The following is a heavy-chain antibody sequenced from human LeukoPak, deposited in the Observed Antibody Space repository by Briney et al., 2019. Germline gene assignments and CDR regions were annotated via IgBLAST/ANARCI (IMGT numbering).Heavy chain of an antibody. Sequence: PGGSLRLSCAASGFTFSSHWMSWVRQAPGKGLEWVAYISDSSSTLYYADSVKGRFTISRDNAKNSLYLQMNSLRVEDTAVYYCARWSGNYGGLDIWGQGTMVTVSS. J-gene: IGHJ3*02. CDR2: ISDSSSTL. CDR1: GFTFSSHW. CDR3: ARWSGNYGGLDI. V-gene: IGHV3-48*01. D-gene: IGHD4-23*01.